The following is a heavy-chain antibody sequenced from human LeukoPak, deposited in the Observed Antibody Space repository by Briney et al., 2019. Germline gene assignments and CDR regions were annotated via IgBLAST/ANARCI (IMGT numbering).Heavy chain of an antibody. Sequence: SETLSLTCTVSGGSISSYYWSWIRQPPGKGLEWIGYIYYSGSTNYNPSLKSRVTVSVDTSKNQFSLKLSSVTAADTAVYYCARLSASVTTSYYYYGMDVWGQGTTVTVSS. CDR1: GGSISSYY. V-gene: IGHV4-59*08. CDR3: ARLSASVTTSYYYYGMDV. D-gene: IGHD4-11*01. CDR2: IYYSGST. J-gene: IGHJ6*02.